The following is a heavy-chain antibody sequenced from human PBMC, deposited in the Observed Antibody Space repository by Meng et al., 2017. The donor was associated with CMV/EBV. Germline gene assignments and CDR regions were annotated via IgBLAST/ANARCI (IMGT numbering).Heavy chain of an antibody. V-gene: IGHV3-30-3*01. CDR2: ISYDGSNK. J-gene: IGHJ1*01. D-gene: IGHD2-2*01. Sequence: VNFSSYAMHWDRQAPGKGLEWVAVISYDGSNKYYADSVKGRFTISRDNSKNTLYLQMNSLRAEDTAVYYCARSGRYCSSTSCSLQHWGQGTLVTVSS. CDR3: ARSGRYCSSTSCSLQH. CDR1: VNFSSYA.